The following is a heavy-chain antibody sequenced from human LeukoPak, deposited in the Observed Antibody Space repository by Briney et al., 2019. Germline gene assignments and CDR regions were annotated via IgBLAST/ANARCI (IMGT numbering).Heavy chain of an antibody. Sequence: HSGGSLRLSCAASGFTFSSYAIPWVRQAPGKGLEWVAVISYDGSNYYYADSVKGRFTISRDNSKNTLFLQMNSLGTEDTAVYYCAKEDSSGYYYVTDYWGQGTLVTVSS. J-gene: IGHJ4*02. CDR2: ISYDGSNY. D-gene: IGHD3-22*01. CDR3: AKEDSSGYYYVTDY. V-gene: IGHV3-30*04. CDR1: GFTFSSYA.